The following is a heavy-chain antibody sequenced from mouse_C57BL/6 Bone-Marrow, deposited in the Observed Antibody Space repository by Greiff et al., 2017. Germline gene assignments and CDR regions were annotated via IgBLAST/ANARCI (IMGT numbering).Heavy chain of an antibody. D-gene: IGHD1-1*01. J-gene: IGHJ4*01. CDR2: IYPGDGDT. V-gene: IGHV1-80*01. CDR1: GYAFSSYW. Sequence: QVQLQQSGAELVKPGASVTISCKASGYAFSSYWMNWVKQRPGTGLEWIGQIYPGDGDTNYNGKFKGKATLTADKSSSTAYMQLSSLTSEDSAVYFCARKHYGSSGYAMDYWGQGTSVTVSS. CDR3: ARKHYGSSGYAMDY.